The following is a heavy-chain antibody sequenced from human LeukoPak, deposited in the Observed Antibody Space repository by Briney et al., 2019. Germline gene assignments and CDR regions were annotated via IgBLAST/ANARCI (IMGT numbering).Heavy chain of an antibody. D-gene: IGHD6-6*01. V-gene: IGHV3-23*01. CDR2: VHSDGTT. CDR3: AKGSRIAARPTIWFDS. J-gene: IGHJ5*01. Sequence: GGSLRLSCAASGFSFSSYAMNWVRQAPGKGLEWVSSVHSDGTTYYADSVKGRFTISRDNSKNTLSLQMSSLRAEDTAVYYCAKGSRIAARPTIWFDSWGQGTPVTVSS. CDR1: GFSFSSYA.